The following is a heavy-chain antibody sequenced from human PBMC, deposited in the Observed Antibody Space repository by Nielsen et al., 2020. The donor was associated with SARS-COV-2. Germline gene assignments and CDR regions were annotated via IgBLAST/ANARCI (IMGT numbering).Heavy chain of an antibody. CDR1: GFTFSSYW. D-gene: IGHD2-2*01. CDR3: ARGLDIVVVPSSGAFDI. V-gene: IGHV3-74*01. Sequence: GESLKISCAASGFTFSSYWMHWVRQAPGKGLVWVSRINSDGSSTSYADSVKGRFTISRDNAKNSLYLQMNSLRAEDTAVYYCARGLDIVVVPSSGAFDIWGQGTMVTVSS. CDR2: INSDGSST. J-gene: IGHJ3*02.